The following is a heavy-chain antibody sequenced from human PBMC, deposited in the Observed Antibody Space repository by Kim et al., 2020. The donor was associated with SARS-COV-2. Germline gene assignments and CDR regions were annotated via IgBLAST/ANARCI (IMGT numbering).Heavy chain of an antibody. CDR1: GYIFTDYY. CDR2: INSNCGGR. D-gene: IGHD3-22*01. V-gene: IGHV1-2*02. Sequence: ASVKVSCKASGYIFTDYYIHWVRQAPGQGPEWMGWINSNCGGRSYAQKFLGRVTMTRDTSISTAYMDLSRLRSDDTAVYYCARGSYFSRSGYYVFDYWGQ. J-gene: IGHJ4*02. CDR3: ARGSYFSRSGYYVFDY.